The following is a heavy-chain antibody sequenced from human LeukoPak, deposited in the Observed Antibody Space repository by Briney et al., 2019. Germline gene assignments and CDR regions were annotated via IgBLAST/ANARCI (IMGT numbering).Heavy chain of an antibody. CDR1: GFTFSSYW. D-gene: IGHD6-13*01. CDR3: ARERARYSRAFDY. J-gene: IGHJ4*02. CDR2: INSDGSST. V-gene: IGHV3-74*01. Sequence: GGSLRLSCAASGFTFSSYWMHWVRQAPGKGLVWVSRINSDGSSTSYADSVKGRFTISRDNAKNTLYLQMNSLRAEDTAVYYCARERARYSRAFDYWGQGTLVTVSS.